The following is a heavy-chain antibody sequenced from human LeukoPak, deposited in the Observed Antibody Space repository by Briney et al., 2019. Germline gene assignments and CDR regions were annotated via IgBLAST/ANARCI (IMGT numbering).Heavy chain of an antibody. CDR3: AKARSRVVPAAADY. J-gene: IGHJ4*02. CDR1: GFTFSSYG. D-gene: IGHD2-2*01. Sequence: GGSLRLSCAASGFTFSSYGMHWVRQAPGKGLEWVAVISYDGSNKYYADSVKGRFTISRDNSKNTLYLQMNSLRAEDTAVYYCAKARSRVVPAAADYWGQGTLVTVSS. V-gene: IGHV3-30*18. CDR2: ISYDGSNK.